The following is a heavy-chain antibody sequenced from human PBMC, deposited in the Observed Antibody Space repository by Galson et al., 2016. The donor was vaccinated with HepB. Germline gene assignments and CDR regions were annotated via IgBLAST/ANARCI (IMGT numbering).Heavy chain of an antibody. CDR2: IYWDDDK. CDR1: GFSLSTSGVG. Sequence: PALVKPTQTLTLTCTFSGFSLSTSGVGVGWVRQPPGKALQWLALIYWDDDKRYNPSLKSRLTITKDTSKNQVVLTMTNMDPVDTATYYCATVAAEYWGQGTLVAVSS. V-gene: IGHV2-5*02. D-gene: IGHD6-19*01. CDR3: ATVAAEY. J-gene: IGHJ4*02.